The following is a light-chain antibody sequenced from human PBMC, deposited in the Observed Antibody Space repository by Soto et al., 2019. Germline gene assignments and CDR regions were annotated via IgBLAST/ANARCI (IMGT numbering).Light chain of an antibody. V-gene: IGLV2-14*01. CDR1: SSDVGGYNF. CDR3: SLYSSNGSLI. Sequence: QSALTQPASVSGSPGQSITISCTGTSSDVGGYNFVSWYQLHPGKAPKLMIYEVSNRPSGAPDRFSGSTSGNTASLTISGLQAEDETDYFCSLYSSNGSLIFGPGTKVTVL. J-gene: IGLJ1*01. CDR2: EVS.